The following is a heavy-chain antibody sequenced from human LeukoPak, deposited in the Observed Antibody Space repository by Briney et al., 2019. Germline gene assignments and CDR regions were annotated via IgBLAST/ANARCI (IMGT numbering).Heavy chain of an antibody. Sequence: SETLSLTCTVSGGSISSGSYYWSWIRQPAGKGLEWIGRIYTSGSTNYNPSLKSRVTISVDTSKNQFSLKLSSVTAADTAVYYCANSPPRSGLQTKPSRPSDYYYYMDVWGKGTTVTVSS. D-gene: IGHD6-19*01. V-gene: IGHV4-61*02. CDR3: ANSPPRSGLQTKPSRPSDYYYYMDV. J-gene: IGHJ6*03. CDR1: GGSISSGSYY. CDR2: IYTSGST.